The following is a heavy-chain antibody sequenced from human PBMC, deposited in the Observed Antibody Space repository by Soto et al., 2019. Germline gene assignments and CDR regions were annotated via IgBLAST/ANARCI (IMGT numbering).Heavy chain of an antibody. J-gene: IGHJ6*02. CDR2: ISSSGSTI. CDR1: GFTFSSYE. V-gene: IGHV3-48*03. Sequence: PGGSLRLSCAASGFTFSSYEMNWVRQAPGKGLEWVLYISSSGSTIYYADSVKGRFTISRDNAKNSLYLQMNSLRAEDTAVYYCARDLPLLDTAMVRRYYYYGMDVWGQGTTVTVSS. D-gene: IGHD5-18*01. CDR3: ARDLPLLDTAMVRRYYYYGMDV.